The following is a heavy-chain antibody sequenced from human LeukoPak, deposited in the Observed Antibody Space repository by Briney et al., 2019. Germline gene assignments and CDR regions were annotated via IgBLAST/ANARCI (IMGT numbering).Heavy chain of an antibody. V-gene: IGHV3-23*01. CDR3: AKSQGDMGDY. Sequence: GGSLRLSCAASGFTFSSHAMSWVRQAPGKGLEWVSAIGTGGVNTLYADSVKGRFTISRDHSKNTLYLQMNSLRAEDTAIYYCAKSQGDMGDYWGQGTLVTVSS. J-gene: IGHJ4*02. CDR2: IGTGGVNT. D-gene: IGHD3-9*01. CDR1: GFTFSSHA.